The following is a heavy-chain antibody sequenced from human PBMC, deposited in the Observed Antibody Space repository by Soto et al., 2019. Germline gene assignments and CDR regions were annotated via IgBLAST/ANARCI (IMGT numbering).Heavy chain of an antibody. CDR3: AKRRDGDYVGGALYYFDY. Sequence: GGSLRLSCAASGFTFSSYAMSWVRQAPGKGLEWVSAISGSGGSTYYADSVKGRFTISRDNSKNTLYLQMNSLRAEDTAVYYCAKRRDGDYVGGALYYFDYWGQGTLVTVSS. D-gene: IGHD4-17*01. J-gene: IGHJ4*02. CDR1: GFTFSSYA. CDR2: ISGSGGST. V-gene: IGHV3-23*01.